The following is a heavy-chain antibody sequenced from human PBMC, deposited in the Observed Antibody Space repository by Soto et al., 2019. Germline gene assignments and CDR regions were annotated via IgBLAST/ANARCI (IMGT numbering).Heavy chain of an antibody. CDR1: GFSFSTAW. Sequence: EVQLVESRGGLVKPGGSLRLTCAASGFSFSTAWMSWVRQAPGKGLEWVGRIKTATEGGTTNFAAPVKGRFTISRADSKNMLYLQMNSLKTDDTAVYYCSTWGGYLGQGTLVTVSS. D-gene: IGHD3-16*01. V-gene: IGHV3-15*06. CDR2: IKTATEGGTT. CDR3: STWGGY. J-gene: IGHJ4*02.